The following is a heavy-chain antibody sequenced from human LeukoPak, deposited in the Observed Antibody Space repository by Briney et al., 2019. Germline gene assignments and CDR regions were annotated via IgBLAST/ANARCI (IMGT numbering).Heavy chain of an antibody. CDR3: ARSTAVAGYYYYMDV. D-gene: IGHD6-19*01. J-gene: IGHJ6*03. V-gene: IGHV4-38-2*02. Sequence: PSETLSLTCTVSGFFSTAYYWGWIRQPPGKGLEWIASIRHDGHTYYNPSLRSQVTISVDMSRNQFSLKLSSVTAADTAVYYCARSTAVAGYYYYMDVWGKGTTVTISS. CDR2: IRHDGHT. CDR1: GFFSTAYY.